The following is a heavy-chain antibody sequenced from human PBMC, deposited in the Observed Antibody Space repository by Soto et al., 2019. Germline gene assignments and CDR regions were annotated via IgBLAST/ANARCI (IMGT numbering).Heavy chain of an antibody. D-gene: IGHD6-13*01. Sequence: QVQLVESGGGVVQPGRSLRLSCAASGFTFSSYGMHWVRQAPGKGLEWVAVISYDGSNKYYADSVKGRFTISRDNSKNTLYLQMISLRAEDTAVYYCAKDLPKSSSWPGAGFDPWGQGTLVTVSS. V-gene: IGHV3-30*18. CDR3: AKDLPKSSSWPGAGFDP. J-gene: IGHJ5*02. CDR1: GFTFSSYG. CDR2: ISYDGSNK.